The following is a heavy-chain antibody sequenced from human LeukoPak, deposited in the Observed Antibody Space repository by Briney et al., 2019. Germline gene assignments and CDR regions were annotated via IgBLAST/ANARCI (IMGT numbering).Heavy chain of an antibody. CDR1: GFPFTSYS. V-gene: IGHV3-21*04. J-gene: IGHJ4*02. Sequence: RGSLRLSCAASGFPFTSYSMNWVRQAPGRGLEWVSSISSSSSFIYYADSVKGRFTISRDNSKNTLYLQVSTLRAEDTAVYYCAKTQGYLDYWGQGTLVTVSS. CDR2: ISSSSSFI. CDR3: AKTQGYLDY.